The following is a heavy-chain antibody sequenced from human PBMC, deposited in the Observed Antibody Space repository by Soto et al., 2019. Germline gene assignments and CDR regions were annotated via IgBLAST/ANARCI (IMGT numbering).Heavy chain of an antibody. V-gene: IGHV1-69*12. CDR3: ARLEERWLQFPSLEHYYYGMDV. D-gene: IGHD5-12*01. J-gene: IGHJ6*02. Sequence: QVQLVQSGAEVKKPGSSVKVSCKASGGTFSSYAISWVRQAPGQGLEWMGGIIPIFGTANYAQKFQGRVTITADESTSTAYMELSSLRSEDTAVYYCARLEERWLQFPSLEHYYYGMDVWGQGTTVTVSS. CDR2: IIPIFGTA. CDR1: GGTFSSYA.